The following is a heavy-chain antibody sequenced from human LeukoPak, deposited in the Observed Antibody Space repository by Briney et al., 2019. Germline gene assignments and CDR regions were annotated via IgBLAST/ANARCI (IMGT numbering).Heavy chain of an antibody. D-gene: IGHD6-19*01. CDR3: ANSVGYSSGWYWY. J-gene: IGHJ4*02. CDR2: ISSSSSYI. Sequence: PGGSLRLSCAASGFTFSSYSMNWVRQAPGKGLEWVSSISSSSSYIYYADSVKGRFTISRDNAKNSLYLQMNSLRAEDTAVYYCANSVGYSSGWYWYWGQGTLVTVSS. CDR1: GFTFSSYS. V-gene: IGHV3-21*01.